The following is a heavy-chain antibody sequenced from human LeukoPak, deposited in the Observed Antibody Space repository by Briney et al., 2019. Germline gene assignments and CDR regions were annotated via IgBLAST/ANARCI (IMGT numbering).Heavy chain of an antibody. D-gene: IGHD2-15*01. CDR1: GFTFDDYG. CDR2: INWNGGST. V-gene: IGHV3-20*04. Sequence: GGSLRLSCAASGFTFDDYGMSWVRQAPGKGLEWVSGINWNGGSTGYADSVKGRFTISRDNSKNTLYLQMNSLRAEDTALYYCAKDRLSTPTAPRFDPWGQGTQVTVSS. J-gene: IGHJ5*02. CDR3: AKDRLSTPTAPRFDP.